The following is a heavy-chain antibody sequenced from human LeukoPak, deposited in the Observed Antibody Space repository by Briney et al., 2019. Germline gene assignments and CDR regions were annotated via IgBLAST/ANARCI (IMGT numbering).Heavy chain of an antibody. D-gene: IGHD4-17*01. Sequence: GGTLRLSRTGSGFTFRNYDMTWVRQAPGKGLEWVSTISGSGGSTAYADSVKGRFTISRDNSKNTLYLQMNSLRAEDTAVFYCAKPDGDYVGQLDAFDIWGQGTMVTVSS. CDR2: ISGSGGST. CDR3: AKPDGDYVGQLDAFDI. J-gene: IGHJ3*02. V-gene: IGHV3-23*01. CDR1: GFTFRNYD.